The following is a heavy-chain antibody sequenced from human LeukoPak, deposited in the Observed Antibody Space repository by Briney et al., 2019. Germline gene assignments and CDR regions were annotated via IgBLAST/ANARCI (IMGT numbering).Heavy chain of an antibody. CDR2: IYHSGST. CDR3: ARAGGVAAASTVDY. D-gene: IGHD6-13*01. Sequence: PSETLSLTCTFSGYSISIGYYWGWIRQPPGKGLEWIGSIYHSGSTYHNPSLKSRVTISVDTSKTQFSLKLSSVTAADTAVYYCARAGGVAAASTVDYWGQGSLVTVSS. J-gene: IGHJ4*02. CDR1: GYSISIGYY. V-gene: IGHV4-38-2*02.